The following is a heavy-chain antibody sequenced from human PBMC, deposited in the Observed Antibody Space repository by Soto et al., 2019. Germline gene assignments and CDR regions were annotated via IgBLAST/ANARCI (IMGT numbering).Heavy chain of an antibody. D-gene: IGHD2-15*01. Sequence: EVQLVESGGGLVKPGGSLRLSCAASGFTFSSYSMNWVRQAPGKGLEWVSSISSSSSYIYYADSVKGRFTISRDNAKNSLYLQMNSLRAEDTAVYYCARWVLGYCSGGSCFSVYYYYGMDVWGQGTTVTVSS. CDR1: GFTFSSYS. V-gene: IGHV3-21*01. CDR3: ARWVLGYCSGGSCFSVYYYYGMDV. J-gene: IGHJ6*02. CDR2: ISSSSSYI.